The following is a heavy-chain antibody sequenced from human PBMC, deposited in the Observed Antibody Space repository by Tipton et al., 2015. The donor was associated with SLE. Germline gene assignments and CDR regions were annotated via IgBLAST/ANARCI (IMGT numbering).Heavy chain of an antibody. V-gene: IGHV3-9*01. CDR2: ISWNSGSI. D-gene: IGHD3-22*01. CDR1: GFTFDDYA. CDR3: ARHRVTMIDY. Sequence: SLRLSCAASGFTFDDYAMHWVRQAPGKGLEWVSGISWNSGSIGYADSVKGRFTISRDNAKNSLYLQMNSLRAEDTALYYCARHRVTMIDYWGQGTLVTVSS. J-gene: IGHJ4*02.